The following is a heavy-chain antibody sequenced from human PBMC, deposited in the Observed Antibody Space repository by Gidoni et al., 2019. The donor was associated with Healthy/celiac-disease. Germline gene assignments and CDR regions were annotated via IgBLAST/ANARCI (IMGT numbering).Heavy chain of an antibody. V-gene: IGHV5-51*01. Sequence: IYPGDSDTRYSPSFQGQVTISADKSISTAYLQWSSLKASDTAMYYCARHSSITIFGVVTANWFDPWGQGTLVTVSS. D-gene: IGHD3-3*01. CDR2: IYPGDSDT. CDR3: ARHSSITIFGVVTANWFDP. J-gene: IGHJ5*02.